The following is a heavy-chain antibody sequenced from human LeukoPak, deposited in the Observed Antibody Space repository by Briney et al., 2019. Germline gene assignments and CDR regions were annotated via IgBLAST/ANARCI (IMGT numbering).Heavy chain of an antibody. CDR1: GGSISSHS. J-gene: IGHJ4*02. D-gene: IGHD1-26*01. Sequence: PSETLSLTCTVSGGSISSHSWSWIRQPAGKGLEWIGRIFTSGNTYYNPSLKSRVIMSVDTSKNQFSLKLSSVTAADTAVYYCARRVVGSYFYPGRVGTIDYWGQGTLVTVSS. CDR2: IFTSGNT. V-gene: IGHV4-4*07. CDR3: ARRVVGSYFYPGRVGTIDY.